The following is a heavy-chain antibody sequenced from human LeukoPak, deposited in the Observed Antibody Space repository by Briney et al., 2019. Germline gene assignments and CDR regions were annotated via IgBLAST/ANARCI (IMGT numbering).Heavy chain of an antibody. Sequence: GGSLRLSCAASGFSFSDYYMSWVRQAPGKGLEYISYISGTSSYPNYEASVKGRFTISRDNAKNSLYLQMNSLRAEDTALYYCARARSTGYYVADYWGQGTLVTVSS. CDR3: ARARSTGYYVADY. J-gene: IGHJ4*02. V-gene: IGHV3-11*05. CDR1: GFSFSDYY. CDR2: ISGTSSYP. D-gene: IGHD3-9*01.